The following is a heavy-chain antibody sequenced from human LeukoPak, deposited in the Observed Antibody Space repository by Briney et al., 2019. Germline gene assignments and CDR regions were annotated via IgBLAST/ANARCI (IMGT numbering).Heavy chain of an antibody. CDR2: ISLSGVT. V-gene: IGHV4-4*02. Sequence: SGTLSLTCVVSGGSLSSTNWWSWVRQPPGQGLEWIGEISLSGVTNYNPSLKSRVTMSIDRSKNHLSLTLTSVTAADTAVYYCARESGAFAPFGYWGQGTLVTVSS. CDR1: GGSLSSTNW. D-gene: IGHD1-26*01. J-gene: IGHJ4*02. CDR3: ARESGAFAPFGY.